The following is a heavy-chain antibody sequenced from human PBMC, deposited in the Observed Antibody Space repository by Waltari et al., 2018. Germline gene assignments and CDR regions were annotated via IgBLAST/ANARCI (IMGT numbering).Heavy chain of an antibody. D-gene: IGHD2-2*02. Sequence: QVQLQESGPGLVKPSETLSLTCTVSGGSISSYYWSWIRQHPGKGLEWIGYIYYSGSTNYNPSLKSRVTISVDTSKNQFSLKLSSVTAADTAVYYCARQNEDIVVVPAAIVYYYYYMDVWGKGTTVTISS. CDR2: IYYSGST. CDR1: GGSISSYY. V-gene: IGHV4-59*08. J-gene: IGHJ6*03. CDR3: ARQNEDIVVVPAAIVYYYYYMDV.